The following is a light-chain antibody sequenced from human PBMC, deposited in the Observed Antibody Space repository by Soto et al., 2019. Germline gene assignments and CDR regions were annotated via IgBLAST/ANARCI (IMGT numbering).Light chain of an antibody. Sequence: IVMTQSPDSLAVSLGERATISCKSSQSVLYDATNNNQLAWYQQKPGQPPKLLIYWASVRQSGVSDRFSGSGSGTDFTLTISSLQAEDGAVYYCQQFYGLPCTFGPGTKVDIK. V-gene: IGKV4-1*01. J-gene: IGKJ3*01. CDR1: QSVLYDATNNNQ. CDR2: WAS. CDR3: QQFYGLPCT.